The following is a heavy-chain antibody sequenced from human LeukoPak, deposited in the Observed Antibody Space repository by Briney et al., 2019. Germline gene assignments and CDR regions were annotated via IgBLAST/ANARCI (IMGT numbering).Heavy chain of an antibody. CDR1: GGSISSYY. J-gene: IGHJ5*02. D-gene: IGHD3-3*02. Sequence: PSETVSLTCTVTGGSISSYYWSWIRQPPGKGLEWIGYIYYSGSTNYNPSLKSRVTISVDASKNQFSLKLSSVTDADTAVYYCARDSLHFWTPVGVDPWGQGTLVTVS. V-gene: IGHV4-59*01. CDR2: IYYSGST. CDR3: ARDSLHFWTPVGVDP.